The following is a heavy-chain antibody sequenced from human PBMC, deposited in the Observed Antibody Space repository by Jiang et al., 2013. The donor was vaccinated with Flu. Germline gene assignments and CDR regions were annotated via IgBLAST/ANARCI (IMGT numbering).Heavy chain of an antibody. Sequence: WTWIRQSPSRGLEWLGGTYYRSKWFNDYAAVSVKSRIIISPDASKNQFSLQLDSVTPEDTAVYYCARGVRGGGHFDSWGQGTLVTVSS. D-gene: IGHD3-10*01. V-gene: IGHV6-1*01. J-gene: IGHJ4*02. CDR2: TYYRSKWFN. CDR3: ARGVRGGGHFDS.